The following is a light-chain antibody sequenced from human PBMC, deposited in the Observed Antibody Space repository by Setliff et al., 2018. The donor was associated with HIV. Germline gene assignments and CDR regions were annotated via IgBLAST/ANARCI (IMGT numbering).Light chain of an antibody. J-gene: IGLJ1*01. Sequence: QSALTQPRSVSGSPGQSVTLSCTGSSSDVGGYNYVSWYQQHPAKAPKLIIYDVTKRPSGVPDRLSGSKSGDTASLTISGLQAEDEADYYCCSYARSSTYAFGPGTKVTVL. CDR2: DVT. CDR3: CSYARSSTYA. CDR1: SSDVGGYNY. V-gene: IGLV2-11*01.